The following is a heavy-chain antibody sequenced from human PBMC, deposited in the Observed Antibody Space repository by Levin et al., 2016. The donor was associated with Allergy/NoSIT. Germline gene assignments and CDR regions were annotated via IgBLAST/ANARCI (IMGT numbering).Heavy chain of an antibody. CDR3: VRDYNYGSGSYYGQFDY. CDR1: GFTFSSYW. V-gene: IGHV3-74*01. D-gene: IGHD3-10*01. Sequence: GGSLRLSCAASGFTFSSYWMHWVRQAPGKGLVWVSHINTDGSSTTYADFVKGRFTISRDNAKNTLYLQMNILRAEDTAVYYCVRDYNYGSGSYYGQFDYWGQGTLVTVSS. CDR2: INTDGSST. J-gene: IGHJ4*02.